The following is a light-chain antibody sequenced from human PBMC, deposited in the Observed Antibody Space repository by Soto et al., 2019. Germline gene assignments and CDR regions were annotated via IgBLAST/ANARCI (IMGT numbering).Light chain of an antibody. V-gene: IGKV2-30*02. CDR2: DVS. CDR1: QGLVHGDGNTY. J-gene: IGKJ1*01. CDR3: RQGTHWPKT. Sequence: DVVMTQSPLSLPVSLGQPASISCRSSQGLVHGDGNTYLDWFQQRPGQSPRRLIYDVSNRDSGGPDRFSGSGSGTEFTLKISRVEAEDVWIYFCRQGTHWPKTFGQGNKVEIK.